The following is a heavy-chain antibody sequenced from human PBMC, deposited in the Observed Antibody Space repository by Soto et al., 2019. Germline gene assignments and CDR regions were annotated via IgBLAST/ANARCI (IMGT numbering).Heavy chain of an antibody. V-gene: IGHV1-24*01. CDR2: FDPEDGET. J-gene: IGHJ4*02. Sequence: QVQLVQSGAEVKKPGASVKVSCKVSGYTLTELSMHWVRQAPGKGLEWMGGFDPEDGETIYAQKFQGRVTMTEDTSTDTAYMELSSLRSEDTAVYHCATLFYCSGGSCLLPHYYFDYWGQGTLVTVSS. D-gene: IGHD2-15*01. CDR1: GYTLTELS. CDR3: ATLFYCSGGSCLLPHYYFDY.